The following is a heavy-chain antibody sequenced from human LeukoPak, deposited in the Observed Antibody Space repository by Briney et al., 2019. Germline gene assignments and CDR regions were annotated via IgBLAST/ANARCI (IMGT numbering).Heavy chain of an antibody. J-gene: IGHJ6*02. CDR3: ARPKAAAGRQKYGMDV. D-gene: IGHD6-13*01. V-gene: IGHV4-34*01. CDR2: INHSGST. CDR1: GGSFSGYY. Sequence: SETLSLTCAVYGGSFSGYYWSWIRQPPGKGLEGMGEINHSGSTNYNPSLKRRITISVDTSKSQFSLKLSSVTAADTAVYYCARPKAAAGRQKYGMDVWGQGTTVTVSS.